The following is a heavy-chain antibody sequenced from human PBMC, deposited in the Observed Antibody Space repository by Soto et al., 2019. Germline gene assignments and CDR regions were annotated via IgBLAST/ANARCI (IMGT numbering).Heavy chain of an antibody. CDR1: GFIFNSYW. V-gene: IGHV3-7*01. D-gene: IGHD1-26*01. Sequence: EVQLVESGGGLVQPGGSLRLSCAASGFIFNSYWMSWVRQAPGKGLEWVANIKQDGRDKYYVDSVKGRFTISRDNAKNALYLEMNSVRAEETAVYDCATSTVGHDAFDIWGQGTMVTVSS. CDR2: IKQDGRDK. J-gene: IGHJ3*02. CDR3: ATSTVGHDAFDI.